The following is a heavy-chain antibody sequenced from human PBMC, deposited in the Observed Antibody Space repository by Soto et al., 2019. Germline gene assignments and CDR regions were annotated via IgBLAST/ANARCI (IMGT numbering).Heavy chain of an antibody. CDR2: IIPICGTA. V-gene: IGHV1-69*06. Sequence: GPQVKVSCKASGGTFSSYAISWVRQATGQGLEWMGWIIPICGTASYAQKFQGRVTITADTSTSTAYMELSSLRSEDTAVYYCARTRIDDFWSRREFDPWGQGTLVTVSS. CDR1: GGTFSSYA. D-gene: IGHD3-3*01. CDR3: ARTRIDDFWSRREFDP. J-gene: IGHJ5*02.